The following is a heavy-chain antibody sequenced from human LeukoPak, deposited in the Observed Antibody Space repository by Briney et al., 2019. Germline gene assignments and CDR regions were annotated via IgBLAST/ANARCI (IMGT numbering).Heavy chain of an antibody. Sequence: SETLSLTCTVSGVSISSYYWTWIRQSAGKGLEWIGRIYTSGSTYYNPSLKSRVSMSVDTSKNQFSLKLSSVTAADTAVYYCARVRDYYYYMDVWAKGPRSPSP. V-gene: IGHV4-4*07. CDR1: GVSISSYY. D-gene: IGHD5-24*01. CDR2: IYTSGST. CDR3: ARVRDYYYYMDV. J-gene: IGHJ6*03.